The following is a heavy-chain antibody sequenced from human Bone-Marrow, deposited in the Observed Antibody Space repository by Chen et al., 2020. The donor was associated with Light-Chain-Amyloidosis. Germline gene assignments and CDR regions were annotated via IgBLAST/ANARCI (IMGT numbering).Heavy chain of an antibody. J-gene: IGHJ4*02. CDR1: GCTLHDYA. CDR2: ISWNSGNI. CDR3: AKDKGVDHFDY. Sequence: EVQLVESGGALVQPGRSLRPPWACSGCTLHDYAMHWVRQAPGKGLEWVSGISWNSGNIVYADSVKGRFTISRDNAKNSLYLQMNSLRAEDTAFYYCAKDKGVDHFDYWGQGTLVTVSS. V-gene: IGHV3-9*01. D-gene: IGHD2-15*01.